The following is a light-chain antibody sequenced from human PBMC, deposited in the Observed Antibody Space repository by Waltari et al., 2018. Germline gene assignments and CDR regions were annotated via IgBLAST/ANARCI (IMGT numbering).Light chain of an antibody. V-gene: IGKV1-39*01. CDR2: AAS. J-gene: IGKJ3*01. CDR1: QSIRTF. Sequence: DIQMTQSPSSLSASVGDRVTITCRASQSIRTFLNWYKQKEGRAPKILIYAASTLQRRVPSRFSGSGAGSDFTLTISSLQPEDSATYHCQESVSTPKGTFGPGTKVEIK. CDR3: QESVSTPKGT.